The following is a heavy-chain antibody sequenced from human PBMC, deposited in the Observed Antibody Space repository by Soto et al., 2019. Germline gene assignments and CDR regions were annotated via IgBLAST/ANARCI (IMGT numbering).Heavy chain of an antibody. V-gene: IGHV4-39*01. J-gene: IGHJ4*02. CDR3: ARFAPLWSGYYTGRYYFDY. D-gene: IGHD3-3*01. Sequence: PSETLSLTCTVSGGSISSSSYYWGWIRQPPGKGLEWIGSIYYSGSTYYNPSLKSRVTISVDTSKNQFSLKLSSVTAADTAVYYCARFAPLWSGYYTGRYYFDYWGQGTLVTVSS. CDR1: GGSISSSSYY. CDR2: IYYSGST.